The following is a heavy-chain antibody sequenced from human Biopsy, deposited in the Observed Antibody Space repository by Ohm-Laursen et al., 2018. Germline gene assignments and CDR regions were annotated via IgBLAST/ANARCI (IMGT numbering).Heavy chain of an antibody. J-gene: IGHJ2*01. CDR1: TVTSNSNN. CDR3: ARDRVYYSDRTVPGYFDL. V-gene: IGHV4-59*01. D-gene: IGHD3-22*01. Sequence: SRTLSFTSTVFTVTSNSNNWSRHPPPPGLGLLWIVYVYYNGITDYNPSLQRRTTTSVHTSKNHFSLRFRSVTTADTAIYYCARDRVYYSDRTVPGYFDLWGRGTLVTVSS. CDR2: VYYNGIT.